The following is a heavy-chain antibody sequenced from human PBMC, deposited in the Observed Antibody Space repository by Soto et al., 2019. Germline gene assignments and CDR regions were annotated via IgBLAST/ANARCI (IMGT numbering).Heavy chain of an antibody. CDR1: GGSFSGYY. D-gene: IGHD2-15*01. Sequence: QVQLQQWGAGLLKPLETLSLTCAVYGGSFSGYYWTWIRQPPGKGLEWIGEINHSGSTNYNPSLKSRVTISVDTSKNQFSLKLSSVTAADTAVYYCARGGEIVVVVSTTGRYFDYWGQGTLVTVSS. J-gene: IGHJ4*02. V-gene: IGHV4-34*01. CDR3: ARGGEIVVVVSTTGRYFDY. CDR2: INHSGST.